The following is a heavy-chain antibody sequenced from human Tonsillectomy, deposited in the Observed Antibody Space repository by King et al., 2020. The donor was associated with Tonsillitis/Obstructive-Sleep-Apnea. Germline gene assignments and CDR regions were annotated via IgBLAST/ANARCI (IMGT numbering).Heavy chain of an antibody. J-gene: IGHJ4*02. CDR3: ARVHCSSTSCYTGEYYFDY. CDR1: GGSISSYY. CDR2: IYYSGST. D-gene: IGHD2-2*02. V-gene: IGHV4-59*01. Sequence: QLQESGPGLVKPSETLSLTCTVSGGSISSYYWSWIRQPPGKGLEWIGYIYYSGSTNYNTSLKSRVTISVDTSKNQFSLKLSSVTAADTAVYYCARVHCSSTSCYTGEYYFDYWGQGTLVTVSS.